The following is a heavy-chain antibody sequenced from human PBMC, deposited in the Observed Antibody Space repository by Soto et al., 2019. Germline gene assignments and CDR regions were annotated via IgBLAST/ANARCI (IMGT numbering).Heavy chain of an antibody. Sequence: SETLSLTCTVSGGSISSDYYWSLIRPPPGEGLEWIGYINYSGSTHYNPSLKSRVTITVDTSKNQFSLKLSSMTAADTAVYYCAKDTVINLCYCGMDVWGQGTTVTVSS. CDR2: INYSGST. D-gene: IGHD4-17*01. CDR1: GGSISSDYY. J-gene: IGHJ6*02. CDR3: AKDTVINLCYCGMDV. V-gene: IGHV4-30-4*01.